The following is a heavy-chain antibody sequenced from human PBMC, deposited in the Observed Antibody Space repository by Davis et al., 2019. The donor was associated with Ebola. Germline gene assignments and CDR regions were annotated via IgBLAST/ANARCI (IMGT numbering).Heavy chain of an antibody. CDR1: GFTFSNYG. CDR2: ISYDGSNK. D-gene: IGHD3-3*01. V-gene: IGHV3-30*18. J-gene: IGHJ4*02. Sequence: GGSLRLSCAASGFTFSNYGMHWVRQAPGKGLEWVAVISYDGSNKFYAVSVKGRFPISRDNSKNTLSLQMNSLRDEDTAVYYCANSDPTDYDFWSGPDYWGQGTLVTVSS. CDR3: ANSDPTDYDFWSGPDY.